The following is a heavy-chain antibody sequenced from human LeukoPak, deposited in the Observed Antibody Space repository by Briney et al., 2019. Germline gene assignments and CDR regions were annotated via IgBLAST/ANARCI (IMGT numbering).Heavy chain of an antibody. V-gene: IGHV1-2*02. CDR3: ARGVEVGIGLDY. D-gene: IGHD2-21*01. J-gene: IGHJ4*02. CDR1: GYTFTGYY. CDR2: INPNSGGT. Sequence: ASVKVSCKASGYTFTGYYIHWVRQAPGQGLEWMGWINPNSGGTNYAQKFQGRVTMTRDTSISTAYMELSRLRSDDTAVYYCARGVEVGIGLDYWGQGTLVTVSS.